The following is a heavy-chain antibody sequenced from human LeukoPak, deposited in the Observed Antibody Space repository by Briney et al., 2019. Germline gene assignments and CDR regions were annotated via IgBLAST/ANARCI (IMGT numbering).Heavy chain of an antibody. Sequence: GASVKVSCKASGYTFTGYYMHWVRQAPGQGPEWMGWINPNSGGTNYAQKFQGRVTMTRDTSISTAYMELSRLRSDDTAVYYCARDIDYVWGSYRHRLGYWGQGTLVTVSS. D-gene: IGHD3-16*02. J-gene: IGHJ4*02. CDR1: GYTFTGYY. CDR2: INPNSGGT. V-gene: IGHV1-2*02. CDR3: ARDIDYVWGSYRHRLGY.